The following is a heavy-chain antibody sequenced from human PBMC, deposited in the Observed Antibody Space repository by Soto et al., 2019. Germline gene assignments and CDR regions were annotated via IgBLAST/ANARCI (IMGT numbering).Heavy chain of an antibody. V-gene: IGHV1-69*13. CDR1: GGTFSSYA. CDR3: ARDIGDQTSRWTDAFDI. D-gene: IGHD6-13*01. Sequence: SVKVSCKASGGTFSSYAISWVRQAPGQGLEWMGGIIPIFGTANYAQKFQGRVTITADESTSTAYMELNSLRAEDTAIYYCARDIGDQTSRWTDAFDIWGQGTMVTVSS. J-gene: IGHJ3*02. CDR2: IIPIFGTA.